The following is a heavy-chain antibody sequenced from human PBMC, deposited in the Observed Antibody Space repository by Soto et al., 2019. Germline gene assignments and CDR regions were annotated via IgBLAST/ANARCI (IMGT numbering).Heavy chain of an antibody. J-gene: IGHJ4*02. CDR2: INPGDGNT. V-gene: IGHV1-3*01. CDR1: GYTFTKYA. CDR3: ATDLGLPPDY. Sequence: QVQLVQSGAEVKKPGASVKVSCRASGYTFTKYAIHWVRQAPGQRLEWMGRINPGDGNTKYPQKFQGRVTITSDTSASTAYMELNSLTSEDTSIYYCATDLGLPPDYWGQGTLVTVSS.